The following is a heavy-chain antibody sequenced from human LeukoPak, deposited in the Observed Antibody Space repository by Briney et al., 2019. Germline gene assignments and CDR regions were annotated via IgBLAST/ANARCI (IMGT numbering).Heavy chain of an antibody. D-gene: IGHD3-10*01. CDR3: ARGQLLWFGELPYFDY. V-gene: IGHV1-8*02. Sequence: ASVKVSCKASGGTFSSYAISWVRQAPGQGLEWMGWMNPNSGNTGYAQKFQGRVTMTRNTSISTAYMELSSLRSEDTAVYYCARGQLLWFGELPYFDYWGQGTLVTVSS. CDR1: GGTFSSYA. J-gene: IGHJ4*02. CDR2: MNPNSGNT.